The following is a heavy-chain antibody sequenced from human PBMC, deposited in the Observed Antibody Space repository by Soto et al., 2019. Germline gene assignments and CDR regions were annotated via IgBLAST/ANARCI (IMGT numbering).Heavy chain of an antibody. CDR3: AGGIAVAGTSHYYYGMDV. Sequence: GESLKISCAASGFTFSSYAMSWVRQAPGKGLEWVSAISGSGGSTYYADSVKGRFTISRDNSKNTLYLQMNSLRAEDTAVYYCAGGIAVAGTSHYYYGMDVWGQGTTVTVSS. CDR2: ISGSGGST. V-gene: IGHV3-23*01. CDR1: GFTFSSYA. D-gene: IGHD6-19*01. J-gene: IGHJ6*02.